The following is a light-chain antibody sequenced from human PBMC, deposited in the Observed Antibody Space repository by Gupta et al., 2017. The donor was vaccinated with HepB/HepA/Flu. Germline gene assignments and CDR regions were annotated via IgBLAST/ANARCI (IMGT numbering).Light chain of an antibody. CDR1: SSNFAGNT. CDR2: SNN. V-gene: IGLV1-44*01. Sequence: QSVLTQPPSTSGAPGQRVTISCSRSSSNFAGNTVNWYQQLPGTAPKLLIYSNNQRPSGVPDRFSGSKSGTSASLAISGLRSDDEADYYCAAWDDSPNGHYVFGTGTKVTVL. CDR3: AAWDDSPNGHYV. J-gene: IGLJ1*01.